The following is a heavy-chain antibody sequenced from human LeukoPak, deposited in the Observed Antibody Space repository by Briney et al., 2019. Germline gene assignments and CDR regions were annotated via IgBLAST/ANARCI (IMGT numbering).Heavy chain of an antibody. CDR2: INYTGRT. J-gene: IGHJ4*02. V-gene: IGHV4-34*01. Sequence: SETLSLTCAVYGGSFTEYHWSWIRQPPGKSLEWIGEINYTGRTHYNPSLTSRVTISVDTSKSQFSLKLTSVTAADTAVYYCARDRSYGYFDYWGQGILVTVSS. CDR3: ARDRSYGYFDY. D-gene: IGHD3-16*01. CDR1: GGSFTEYH.